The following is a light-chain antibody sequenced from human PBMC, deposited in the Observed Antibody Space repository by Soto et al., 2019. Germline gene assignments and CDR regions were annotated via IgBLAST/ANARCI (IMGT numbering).Light chain of an antibody. CDR3: SSYTSSTTVL. CDR2: EVS. J-gene: IGLJ2*01. CDR1: SSDVGGYKY. Sequence: QSALTQPASVSGSPGQSITISCTGTSSDVGGYKYVSWYQQHPDKAPKLLIYEVSNRPSGVSTRFSGSKSGNTASLAISGLQAEDEADYYCSSYTSSTTVLFGGGTKVTV. V-gene: IGLV2-14*01.